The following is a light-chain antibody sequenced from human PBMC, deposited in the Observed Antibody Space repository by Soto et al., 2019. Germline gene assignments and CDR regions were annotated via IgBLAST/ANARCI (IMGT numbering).Light chain of an antibody. V-gene: IGLV3-1*01. CDR2: QDS. CDR1: KLGDKY. CDR3: QAWDSSTGV. J-gene: IGLJ1*01. Sequence: SYELTQPPSVSVSPGQTASITCSGDKLGDKYACWYQQKPGQSPVLVIYQDSKRPSGSPERFSGSNYGNTATLTISGTQAMDEADYYCQAWDSSTGVFGTGTKVTV.